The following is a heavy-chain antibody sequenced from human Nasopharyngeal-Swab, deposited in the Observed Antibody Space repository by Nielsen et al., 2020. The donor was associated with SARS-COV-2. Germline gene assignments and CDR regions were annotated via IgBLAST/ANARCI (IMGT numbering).Heavy chain of an antibody. D-gene: IGHD3-3*01. CDR3: AREGWHYDFWSGSLGFDY. Sequence: GGSLRLSCAASGFTFSSYSMNWVRQAPGKGLEGVSYISSSSSTIYYADSVKGRFTISRDNAKNSLYLQMNSLRAEDTAVYYCAREGWHYDFWSGSLGFDYWGQGTLVTVSS. V-gene: IGHV3-48*01. CDR2: ISSSSSTI. CDR1: GFTFSSYS. J-gene: IGHJ4*02.